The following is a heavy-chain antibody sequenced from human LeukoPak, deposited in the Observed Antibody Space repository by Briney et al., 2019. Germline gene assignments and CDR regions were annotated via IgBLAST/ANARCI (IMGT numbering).Heavy chain of an antibody. D-gene: IGHD6-19*01. CDR3: TFYGSAWSFDN. J-gene: IGHJ4*02. CDR2: IKTKAAGGTT. CDR1: GFTFSSAW. Sequence: GGSLRLSCAASGFTFSSAWMTWVRQAPGKGLEWVGHIKTKAAGGTTDYTAPVKGRFTISRDDSKNTLFLQMNSLQTEDTAVYYCTFYGSAWSFDNWGQGTLVTVSS. V-gene: IGHV3-15*01.